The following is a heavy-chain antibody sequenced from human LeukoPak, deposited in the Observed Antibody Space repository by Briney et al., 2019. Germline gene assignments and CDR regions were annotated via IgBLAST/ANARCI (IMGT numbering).Heavy chain of an antibody. J-gene: IGHJ3*02. CDR1: GGSLSGDY. V-gene: IGHV4-59*01. CDR2: IYYTGTT. CDR3: ARTNAFGN. Sequence: PSEPLSLTCTVSGGSLSGDYWNWIRQPPGKGLEWMGYIYYTGTTDYSPSLKSRVTISLDMSKDQFSLKLRCVTAADTAVYYCARTNAFGNRGQGTMVTVSS.